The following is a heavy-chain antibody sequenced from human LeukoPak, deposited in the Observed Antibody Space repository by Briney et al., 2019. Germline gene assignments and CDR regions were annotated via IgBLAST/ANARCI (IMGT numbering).Heavy chain of an antibody. CDR2: IKQDGSEK. CDR1: GFTFSSYW. J-gene: IGHJ4*02. CDR3: ARILTGYDAFDY. D-gene: IGHD3-9*01. Sequence: VGSLRLSCAASGFTFSSYWMSWVRQAPGRGLEWVANIKQDGSEKYYVDSVKGRFTISRDNAKNSLYLQMNSLRAEDTAVYYCARILTGYDAFDYWGQGTLVTVSS. V-gene: IGHV3-7*01.